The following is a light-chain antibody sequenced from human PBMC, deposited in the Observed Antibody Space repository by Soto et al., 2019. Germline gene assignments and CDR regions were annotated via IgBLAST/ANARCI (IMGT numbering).Light chain of an antibody. CDR2: SNN. J-gene: IGLJ7*01. CDR1: SSNIGSNT. V-gene: IGLV1-44*01. Sequence: QSVLTQPPSASGTPGQTVTISCSGSSSNIGSNTVNWYQQLPGTAPKLLIYSNNQRPSGVPDRFSGSKSGTSASLAISGLQSEYEADYYCEAWDDSLNGAVFGGGTQLTVL. CDR3: EAWDDSLNGAV.